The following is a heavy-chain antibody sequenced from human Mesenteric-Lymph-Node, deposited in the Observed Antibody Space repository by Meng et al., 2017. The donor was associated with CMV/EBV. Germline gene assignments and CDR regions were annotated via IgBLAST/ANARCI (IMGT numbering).Heavy chain of an antibody. Sequence: GGSLRLSCAASGFTFSDYYMSWIRQAPGKGLEWVSYISSSGSTIYYADSVKGRFTISRDNAKNSLYLQMNSLRAEDTAVYYCAKDTAYYYGSGSRAYGLDVWGHGTTVTVSS. D-gene: IGHD3-10*01. J-gene: IGHJ6*02. V-gene: IGHV3-11*01. CDR1: GFTFSDYY. CDR3: AKDTAYYYGSGSRAYGLDV. CDR2: ISSSGSTI.